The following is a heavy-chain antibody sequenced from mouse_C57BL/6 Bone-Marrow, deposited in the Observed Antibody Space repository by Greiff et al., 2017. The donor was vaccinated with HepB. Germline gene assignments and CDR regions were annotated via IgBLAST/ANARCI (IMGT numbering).Heavy chain of an antibody. CDR3: ARSSRTWFAD. D-gene: IGHD1-1*01. Sequence: DVQLVESGGGLVKPGGSLKLSCAASGFTFSDYAMHWVRQAPEKGLEWVAYISSGSSTIYYADTVKGRFTISRDKTKTTLFLQMTSLRSEDTTICYCARSSRTWFADWGQGTLVTVS. V-gene: IGHV5-17*01. J-gene: IGHJ3*01. CDR1: GFTFSDYA. CDR2: ISSGSSTI.